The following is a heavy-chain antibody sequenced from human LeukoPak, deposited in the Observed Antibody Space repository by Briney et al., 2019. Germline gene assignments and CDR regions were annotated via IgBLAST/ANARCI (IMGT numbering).Heavy chain of an antibody. D-gene: IGHD2-15*01. CDR2: ISPNSGGT. CDR3: AREYCSGGSCYSFSDY. CDR1: GYTFTVYY. V-gene: IGHV1-2*02. J-gene: IGHJ4*02. Sequence: ASVTVSCKASGYTFTVYYMNWLRQAPGQGLEWMGWISPNSGGTNYAQKFQGRVTMTRDTSISTAYMELSGLTSDDTAVYYCAREYCSGGSCYSFSDYWGQGTLVTVSS.